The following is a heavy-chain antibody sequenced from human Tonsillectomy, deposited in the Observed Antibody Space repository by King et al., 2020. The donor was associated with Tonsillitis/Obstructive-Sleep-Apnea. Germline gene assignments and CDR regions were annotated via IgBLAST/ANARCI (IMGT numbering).Heavy chain of an antibody. CDR3: ARRIAARPHYYYYYYMDV. CDR2: IFSNDEK. D-gene: IGHD6-6*01. Sequence: VTLQESGPVLVKPPETLTLTCTVSGFSLSNARMGVSWIRQPPGKALEWLAHIFSNDEKSYSTSLKSRLTISKDTSKSQVVLTMTNMDPVDTATYYCARRIAARPHYYYYYYMDVWGKGTTVTVSS. V-gene: IGHV2-26*01. CDR1: GFSLSNARMG. J-gene: IGHJ6*03.